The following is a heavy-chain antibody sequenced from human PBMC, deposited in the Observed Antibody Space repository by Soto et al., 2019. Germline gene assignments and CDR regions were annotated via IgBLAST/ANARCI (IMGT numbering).Heavy chain of an antibody. CDR2: FDPEDGET. Sequence: ASAKVSCKVSGYTLTELSMHWVRQAPGKGLEWMGGFDPEDGETIYAQKFRGRVTMTEDTSTDTAYMELSSLRSEDTAVYYCATRGVSLGATADYYYYGMDVWGQGTTVTVSS. D-gene: IGHD1-26*01. J-gene: IGHJ6*02. CDR3: ATRGVSLGATADYYYYGMDV. CDR1: GYTLTELS. V-gene: IGHV1-24*01.